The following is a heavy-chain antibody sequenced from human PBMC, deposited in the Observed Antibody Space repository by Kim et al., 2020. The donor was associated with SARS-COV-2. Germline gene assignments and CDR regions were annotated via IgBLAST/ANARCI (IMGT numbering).Heavy chain of an antibody. J-gene: IGHJ4*02. Sequence: VKGRFTISRDNSKNTLYLQMNSLRAEDTAVYYCAKDGRPGWELLGLYFDYWGQGTLVTVSS. D-gene: IGHD1-26*01. V-gene: IGHV3-30*02. CDR3: AKDGRPGWELLGLYFDY.